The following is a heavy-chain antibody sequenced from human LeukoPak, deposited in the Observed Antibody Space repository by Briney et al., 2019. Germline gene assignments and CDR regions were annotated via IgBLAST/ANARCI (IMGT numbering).Heavy chain of an antibody. CDR1: GGTFSSYA. V-gene: IGHV1-8*02. Sequence: ASVKVSCKASGGTFSSYAINWVRQATGQGLEWMGWMNPNSGNTGYAQKFQGRVTMTRNTSISTAYMELSSLRSEDTAVYYCARGGSLYYYYYYMDVWGKGTTVTISS. D-gene: IGHD2-15*01. CDR2: MNPNSGNT. J-gene: IGHJ6*03. CDR3: ARGGSLYYYYYYMDV.